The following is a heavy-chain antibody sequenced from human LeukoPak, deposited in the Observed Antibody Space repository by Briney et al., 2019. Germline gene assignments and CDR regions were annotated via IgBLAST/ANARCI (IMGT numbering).Heavy chain of an antibody. CDR2: ISKSGDST. J-gene: IGHJ5*02. D-gene: IGHD6-13*01. Sequence: PGGSLRLSCAASGFSFSSYAMSWVRQAPGKGLEWVSAISKSGDSTFYADSVKGRFTISRDNSQNTLYVQMNSLRAGDTAVYYCARSAAGLFDPWGQGTLVTVSS. V-gene: IGHV3-23*01. CDR1: GFSFSSYA. CDR3: ARSAAGLFDP.